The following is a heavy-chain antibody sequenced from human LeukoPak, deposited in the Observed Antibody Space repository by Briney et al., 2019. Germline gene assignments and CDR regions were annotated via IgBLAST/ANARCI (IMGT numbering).Heavy chain of an antibody. CDR1: GFTFSNFA. CDR2: ISYDGSRT. J-gene: IGHJ4*02. V-gene: IGHV3-30*04. D-gene: IGHD6-13*01. Sequence: PGGSLRLSCTASGFTFSNFAMHWGRQAPGTGLEWVAVISYDGSRTDYTVSVNGRFTISRDNSKNTLYLQMNSLRTEDTAVYYCVTAPLYSSSWYFRGYFDDWGQGTLVTVSS. CDR3: VTAPLYSSSWYFRGYFDD.